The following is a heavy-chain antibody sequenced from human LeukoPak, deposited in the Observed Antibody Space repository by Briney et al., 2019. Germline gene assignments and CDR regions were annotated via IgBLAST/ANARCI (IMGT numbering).Heavy chain of an antibody. CDR3: ARPAQQWLPPSPSFYYGVDL. J-gene: IGHJ6*02. V-gene: IGHV3-53*01. CDR1: GFTVNSNF. CDR2: IYSDGTT. Sequence: GGPLRLSCAASGFTVNSNFMTWVRQAPGKGLEWVSIIYSDGTTDFADSVKGRFTISRDNSRNIVYLHMNSLRAEDTAIYYCARPAQQWLPPSPSFYYGVDLCGHGTTVTVSS. D-gene: IGHD6-19*01.